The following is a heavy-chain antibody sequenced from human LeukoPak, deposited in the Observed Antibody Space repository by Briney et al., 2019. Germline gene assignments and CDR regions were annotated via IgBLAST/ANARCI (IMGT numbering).Heavy chain of an antibody. V-gene: IGHV3-48*01. CDR2: IWSSTSNI. J-gene: IGHJ4*02. Sequence: QPGGSLRLSCTASGFSFSDYSMNWVRQAPGKGLEWVSYIWSSTSNIFYAESVKGRFTVSRDNAKNSLYLHMNSLRAEDTAVYYCARDRWHYGSGSGFFDYWGQGTLVTVSS. D-gene: IGHD3-3*02. CDR1: GFSFSDYS. CDR3: ARDRWHYGSGSGFFDY.